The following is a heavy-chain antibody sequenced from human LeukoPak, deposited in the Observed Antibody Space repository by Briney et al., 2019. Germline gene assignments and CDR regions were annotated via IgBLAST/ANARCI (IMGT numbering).Heavy chain of an antibody. J-gene: IGHJ4*02. CDR1: GFTFSSYA. CDR2: ISGGGATT. CDR3: AKFYDVLTGYFDC. Sequence: GGSLRLSCAASGFTFSSYAMSWVRQSPGKGLQWVSAISGGGATTYYSDFADSVKGRFTISRDNSKNTLYLQMNSLRAEDTAVYYCAKFYDVLTGYFDCWGQGALVTVSS. V-gene: IGHV3-23*01. D-gene: IGHD3-9*01.